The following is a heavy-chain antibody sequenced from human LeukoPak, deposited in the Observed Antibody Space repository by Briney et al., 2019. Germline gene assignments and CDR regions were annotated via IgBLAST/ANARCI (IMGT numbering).Heavy chain of an antibody. Sequence: ASVKVSCKASGATFTGYAISGGGRPPEQGLRWRGGIIPIFGTANYAQKFQGRVTITTDESTSTAYMELSSLRSEDTAVYYCARTRETPYDSSGYPYYYFDYWGQGTLVTVSS. CDR1: GATFTGYA. CDR3: ARTRETPYDSSGYPYYYFDY. V-gene: IGHV1-69*05. J-gene: IGHJ4*02. CDR2: IIPIFGTA. D-gene: IGHD3-22*01.